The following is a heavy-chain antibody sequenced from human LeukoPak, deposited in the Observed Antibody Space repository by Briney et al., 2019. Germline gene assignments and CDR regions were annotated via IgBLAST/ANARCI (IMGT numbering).Heavy chain of an antibody. D-gene: IGHD3-10*01. CDR3: VRDFYFGSGHYFYYRMDV. Sequence: GGSLRLSCAASGFTFSSYGMHWVRQAPGKGLQYVSGISSDGGNTYYADSVKGRFTISRDNFNNMLYLQMGSLRAEDMAVYYCVRDFYFGSGHYFYYRMDVWGQGTTVTISS. CDR1: GFTFSSYG. J-gene: IGHJ6*02. V-gene: IGHV3-64*02. CDR2: ISSDGGNT.